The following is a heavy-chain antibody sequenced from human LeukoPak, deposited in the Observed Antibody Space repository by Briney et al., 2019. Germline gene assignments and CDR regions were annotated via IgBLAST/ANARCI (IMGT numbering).Heavy chain of an antibody. CDR2: INDSGGST. CDR1: GFTFSSYA. J-gene: IGHJ4*02. CDR3: AKREYNFWSGYFF. Sequence: AGGSLRLSCAASGFTFSSYAMTWVRQAPGKGLEWVSSINDSGGSTYYADSVKGRFTIPRDNSKNTLYLQMNSLRAEDTAVYYCAKREYNFWSGYFFWGQGTLVTVSS. D-gene: IGHD3-3*01. V-gene: IGHV3-23*01.